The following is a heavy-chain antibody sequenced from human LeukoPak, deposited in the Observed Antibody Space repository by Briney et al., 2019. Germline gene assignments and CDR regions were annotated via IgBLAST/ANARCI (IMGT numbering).Heavy chain of an antibody. V-gene: IGHV5-10-1*01. Sequence: GESLKISCKGSGYRFTNYWIGWVRQMPGKGLEWMGRIDPSDSYTNYSPSFQGHVTISADKSISTAYLQWSSLKASDTAIYYCARLEYYDILTGYYWNDDWGQGTLVTVSS. D-gene: IGHD3-9*01. CDR1: GYRFTNYW. J-gene: IGHJ4*02. CDR3: ARLEYYDILTGYYWNDD. CDR2: IDPSDSYT.